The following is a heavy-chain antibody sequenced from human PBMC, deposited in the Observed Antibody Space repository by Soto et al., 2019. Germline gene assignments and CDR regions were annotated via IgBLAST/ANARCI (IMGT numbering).Heavy chain of an antibody. D-gene: IGHD6-13*01. CDR2: ISGSGGST. CDR1: GFTFSSYA. Sequence: GESLKISCAASGFTFSSYAMSWVRQAPGKGLEWVSAISGSGGSTYYADSVKGRFTISRDNSKNTLYLQMNSLRAEDTAVYYCAKDRAIAAAGTRFDYWGQGTLVTVSS. V-gene: IGHV3-23*01. J-gene: IGHJ4*02. CDR3: AKDRAIAAAGTRFDY.